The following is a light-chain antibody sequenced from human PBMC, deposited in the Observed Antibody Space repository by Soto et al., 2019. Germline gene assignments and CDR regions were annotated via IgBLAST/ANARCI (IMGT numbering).Light chain of an antibody. V-gene: IGLV1-51*01. CDR2: DNN. Sequence: QSVLTQPPSVSAAPGQKVTISCSGSSSNIGNNYVSWYQQLPETAPKLLIHDNNKRPSGIPDRFSGSKSGTSATLGITGLQTGDEADYYCGTWDGSLNVWVFGGGTKVTVL. CDR3: GTWDGSLNVWV. J-gene: IGLJ3*02. CDR1: SSNIGNNY.